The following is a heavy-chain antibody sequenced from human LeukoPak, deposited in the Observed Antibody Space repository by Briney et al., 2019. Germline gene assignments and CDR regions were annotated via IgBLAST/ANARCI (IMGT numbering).Heavy chain of an antibody. V-gene: IGHV3-74*01. CDR1: GFTFSDYW. J-gene: IGHJ4*02. Sequence: GGSLRLSCAASGFTFSDYWMHWVRQAPGKGLVWVSRIDSDGSTTNYADSVKGRFTISRDNAKNTLYLQMNSLRAEDTAVYYCASGYYSTSVGGNVYWGQGTLVTVSS. CDR3: ASGYYSTSVGGNVY. D-gene: IGHD2/OR15-2a*01. CDR2: IDSDGSTT.